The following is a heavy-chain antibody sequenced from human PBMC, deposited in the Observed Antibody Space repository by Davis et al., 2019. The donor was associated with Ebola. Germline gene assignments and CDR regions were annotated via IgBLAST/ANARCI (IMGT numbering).Heavy chain of an antibody. CDR3: ARDPGYYYGSGSYQYYYYYGMDV. V-gene: IGHV3-23*01. CDR1: GFTFSSYA. Sequence: GESLKISCAASGFTFSSYAMSWVRQAPGKGLEWVSAISGSGGSTYYADSVKGRFTISRDNSKNTLYLQMNSLRAEDTAVYYCARDPGYYYGSGSYQYYYYYGMDVWGQGTTVTVSS. D-gene: IGHD3-10*01. CDR2: ISGSGGST. J-gene: IGHJ6*02.